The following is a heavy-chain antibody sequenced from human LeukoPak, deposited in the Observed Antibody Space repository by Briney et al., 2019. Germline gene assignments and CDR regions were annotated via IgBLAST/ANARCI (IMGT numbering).Heavy chain of an antibody. D-gene: IGHD3-10*01. V-gene: IGHV3-48*04. Sequence: GGSLRLSCAASGFTFSSYAMSWVRQAPGKGLEWVSYISSGGSTIYYADSVKGRFTISRDNAKNTLYLQMNSLRAEDTAVYYCAKRGGSGSYYILGFYYYYYMDVWGKGTTVTISS. CDR2: ISSGGSTI. CDR1: GFTFSSYA. CDR3: AKRGGSGSYYILGFYYYYYMDV. J-gene: IGHJ6*03.